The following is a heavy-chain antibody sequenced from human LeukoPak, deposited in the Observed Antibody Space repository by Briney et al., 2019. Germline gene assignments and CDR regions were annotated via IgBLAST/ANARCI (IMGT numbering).Heavy chain of an antibody. V-gene: IGHV4-59*01. CDR2: IYYSGST. D-gene: IGHD3-22*01. J-gene: IGHJ4*02. CDR3: ARALASGYYFDY. CDR1: GGSISSYY. Sequence: PSETLSLTCTVSGGSISSYYWSWIRQPPGKGLEWIGYIYYSGSTNYNPSLKSRVTISVDTAKNQFSLKLSSVTAADAAVYYRARALASGYYFDYWGQGTLVTVSS.